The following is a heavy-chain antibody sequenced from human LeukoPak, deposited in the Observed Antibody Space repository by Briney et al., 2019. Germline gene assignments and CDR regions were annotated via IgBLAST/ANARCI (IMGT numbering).Heavy chain of an antibody. CDR2: IIPIFGTA. J-gene: IGHJ5*02. Sequence: ASVTVSCKASGGTFSSYAISWVRQAPGQGLEWMGRIIPIFGTANYAQKFKGRVTITTDESTSTAYMQLKSLRSYGTAVYYSAKWGWLRNWFVPWRQGRMVTVSS. V-gene: IGHV1-69*05. CDR1: GGTFSSYA. D-gene: IGHD2-15*01. CDR3: AKWGWLRNWFVP.